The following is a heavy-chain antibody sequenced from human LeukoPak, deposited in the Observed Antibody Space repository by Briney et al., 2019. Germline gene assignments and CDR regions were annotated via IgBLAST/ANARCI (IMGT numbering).Heavy chain of an antibody. CDR1: GFTFSTYS. D-gene: IGHD1-1*01. V-gene: IGHV3-21*01. J-gene: IGHJ3*02. Sequence: GGSLRLSCAASGFTFSTYSMNWVRQAPGKGLEWVSSISGSGVSIYYADSVQGRFTISRDNAKNSVYLQMNSLRAEDTAVYFCGKMENWNARGDGGEAFDIWGKGKRFTFS. CDR3: GKMENWNARGDGGEAFDI. CDR2: ISGSGVSI.